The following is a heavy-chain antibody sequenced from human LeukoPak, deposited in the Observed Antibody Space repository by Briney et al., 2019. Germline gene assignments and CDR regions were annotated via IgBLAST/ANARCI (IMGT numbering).Heavy chain of an antibody. CDR2: INPNSGGT. CDR1: GYTFTGYY. V-gene: IGHV1-2*02. CDR3: ARGLPYGSGSYSPGDYYYYYMDV. D-gene: IGHD3-10*01. Sequence: ASVKVSCKASGYTFTGYYMHWVRQAPGQGLEWMGWINPNSGGTKYAQKFQGRVTMTRDTSISTAYMELSRLRSDDTAVYYCARGLPYGSGSYSPGDYYYYYMDVWGKGTTVTVSS. J-gene: IGHJ6*03.